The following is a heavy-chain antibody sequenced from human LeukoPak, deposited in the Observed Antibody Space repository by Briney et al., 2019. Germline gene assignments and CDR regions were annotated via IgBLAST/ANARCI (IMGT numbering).Heavy chain of an antibody. CDR1: GGSISSGGYY. CDR3: ARLRLATGTFDY. V-gene: IGHV4-31*03. CDR2: IYYSGST. Sequence: SQTLSLTCTVSGGSISSGGYYWSWIREHPGKGLEWIGYIYYSGSTYYNPSLKSRVTISVDTSKNQFSLKLSSVTAADTAVYYCARLRLATGTFDYWGQGTLVTVSS. J-gene: IGHJ4*02. D-gene: IGHD5-12*01.